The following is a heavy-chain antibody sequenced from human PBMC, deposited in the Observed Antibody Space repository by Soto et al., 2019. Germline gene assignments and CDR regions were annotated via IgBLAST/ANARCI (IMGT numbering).Heavy chain of an antibody. CDR1: GFTFASHA. CDR3: SSWVIALVGTGYFRH. Sequence: EAQLLESGGDLIQPGGSLTLSCAASGFTFASHAMSWVRQAPGKGLEWVSGISANGGRANYADSVKGRFSLSRDNSKNTMFLQMDSLTAEHTATYYCSSWVIALVGTGYFRHSGQGTLVTVSS. J-gene: IGHJ1*01. CDR2: ISANGGRA. D-gene: IGHD6-19*01. V-gene: IGHV3-23*01.